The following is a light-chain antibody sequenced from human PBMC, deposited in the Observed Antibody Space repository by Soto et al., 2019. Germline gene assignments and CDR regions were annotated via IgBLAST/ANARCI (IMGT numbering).Light chain of an antibody. V-gene: IGKV3-15*01. CDR2: GAS. J-gene: IGKJ1*01. Sequence: EIVMTQSPATLSVSPGERAPLSCRASQSVSSNLAWYQQKPGQAPRLLIYGASTRATGIPARFSGSGSGTEFTLTISSLQSEDFAVYYCQQYNNWPPTFGQGNKVEIK. CDR1: QSVSSN. CDR3: QQYNNWPPT.